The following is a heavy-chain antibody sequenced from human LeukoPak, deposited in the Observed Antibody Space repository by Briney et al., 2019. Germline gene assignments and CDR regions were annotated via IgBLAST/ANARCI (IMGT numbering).Heavy chain of an antibody. Sequence: GGSLRLSCAAIGFTFSDYDMTWVRQPPGKGLEWVSSVRGSGSSTYYADSVKGRFTISRDNSKNALFLQMSSLRLDDTAVYYCAKISSGSCHWGQGTLVTVSS. J-gene: IGHJ4*02. V-gene: IGHV3-23*01. CDR1: GFTFSDYD. CDR3: AKISSGSCH. D-gene: IGHD6-13*01. CDR2: VRGSGSST.